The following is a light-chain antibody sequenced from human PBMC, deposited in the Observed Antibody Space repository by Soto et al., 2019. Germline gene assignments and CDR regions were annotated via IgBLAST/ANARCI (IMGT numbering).Light chain of an antibody. CDR2: DAS. Sequence: EVVLTQSPATLSLSPGERATLSCRASRSVSSSLAWYQQKPGQAPRLLIYDASNRATGIPARFSGSGSGTDFTLTISRLEPADFAVYYCQHRSIWPPGITFGQGTQLEIK. J-gene: IGKJ5*01. CDR3: QHRSIWPPGIT. CDR1: RSVSSS. V-gene: IGKV3-11*01.